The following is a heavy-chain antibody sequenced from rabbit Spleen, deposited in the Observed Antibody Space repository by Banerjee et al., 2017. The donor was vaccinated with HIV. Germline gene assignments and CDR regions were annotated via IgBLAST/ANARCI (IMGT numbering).Heavy chain of an antibody. V-gene: IGHV1S40*01. CDR3: ARDAATSFSSYGMDL. Sequence: QSLEESGGDLVKPGASLTLTCTASGFSFSSGYYMCWVRQAPGKGLEWIACIYAGSSGTTYYASWAKGRFTISKTSSTTVTLQMTSLTAADTATYFCARDAATSFSSYGMDLWGPGTLVTVS. CDR2: IYAGSSGTT. J-gene: IGHJ6*01. D-gene: IGHD8-1*01. CDR1: GFSFSSGYY.